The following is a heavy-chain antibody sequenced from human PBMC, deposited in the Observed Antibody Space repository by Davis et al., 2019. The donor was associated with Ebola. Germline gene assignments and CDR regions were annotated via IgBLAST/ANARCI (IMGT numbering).Heavy chain of an antibody. CDR3: AREGNPVPFDY. CDR2: INTNTGNP. D-gene: IGHD6-6*01. J-gene: IGHJ4*02. CDR1: GYTFSRYA. V-gene: IGHV7-4-1*02. Sequence: ASVKVSCKTSGYTFSRYAMNWVRQAPGQGLEWMGWINTNTGNPTYAQGFTGRFVFSLDTSVSTAYLHISSLKAEDTAVYYCAREGNPVPFDYWGQGTLVTVSS.